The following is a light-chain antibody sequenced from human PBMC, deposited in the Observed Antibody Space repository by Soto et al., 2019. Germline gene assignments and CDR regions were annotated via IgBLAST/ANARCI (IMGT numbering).Light chain of an antibody. Sequence: EIVLTQSPASLSLSAGERVTLSCRASQSVDTMVAWYQQQVGRTPRLLIYETSNRATGVPGRCSGSGSGTDFTLTISRLEPEDFAVYFCQVRTDWPPFKYTFGQGTKLEV. J-gene: IGKJ2*01. CDR1: QSVDTM. V-gene: IGKV3-11*01. CDR3: QVRTDWPPFKYT. CDR2: ETS.